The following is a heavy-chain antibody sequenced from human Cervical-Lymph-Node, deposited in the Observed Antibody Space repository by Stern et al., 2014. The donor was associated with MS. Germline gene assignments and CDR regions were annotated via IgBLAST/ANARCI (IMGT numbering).Heavy chain of an antibody. CDR3: ARHVQGFDY. J-gene: IGHJ4*02. V-gene: IGHV5-51*01. CDR2: IYPYDSDT. Sequence: EVQLVGSGAEVKKPGESLKISCKLSGYSFTIYYIAWVRQMPGKGLGWRVVIYPYDSDTTYSPSFQGQVAISADKSITAAYLQWSSLRAADTAMYYCARHVQGFDYWGQGTLVTVSS. CDR1: GYSFTIYY.